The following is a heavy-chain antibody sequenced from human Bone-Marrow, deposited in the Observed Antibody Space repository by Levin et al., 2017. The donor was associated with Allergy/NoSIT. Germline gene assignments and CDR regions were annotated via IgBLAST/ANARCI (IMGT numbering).Heavy chain of an antibody. Sequence: RGESLKISCAASGFTFSSYAMSWVRQAPGKGLEWASVISGSADSTYYADSVKGRFTISRDNSKNTLYLQMNSLRAEDTAVYYCAKFYSGSYRAAFDSWGQGTLVTVSS. V-gene: IGHV3-23*01. CDR2: ISGSADST. CDR1: GFTFSSYA. J-gene: IGHJ4*02. CDR3: AKFYSGSYRAAFDS. D-gene: IGHD1-26*01.